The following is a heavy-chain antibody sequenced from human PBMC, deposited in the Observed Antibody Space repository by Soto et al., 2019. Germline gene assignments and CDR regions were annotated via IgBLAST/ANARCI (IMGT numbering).Heavy chain of an antibody. D-gene: IGHD1-1*01. CDR2: IYYSGST. V-gene: IGHV4-59*01. Sequence: SETLSLTCAVSGGSITSYYWSWIRQPPGKRLEWIGYIYYSGSTNYNPSLKSRDTISVDTSKNQVSLKLSSVTAADTAVYYCARATGSPYYFDYWGQGTLVTVSS. CDR1: GGSITSYY. CDR3: ARATGSPYYFDY. J-gene: IGHJ4*02.